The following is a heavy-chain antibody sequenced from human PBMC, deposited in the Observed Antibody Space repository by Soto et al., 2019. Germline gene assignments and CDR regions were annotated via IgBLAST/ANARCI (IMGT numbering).Heavy chain of an antibody. J-gene: IGHJ3*02. CDR2: ISAYNGNT. Sequence: ASVKVSCKASGYTFTSYGISWVRQAPGQGLKWMGWISAYNGNTDYAQKHQGRVTMNTDTSTSTAYMELRSLRSDDTAVYYCARPGDESRLFLDGAFDIWGQGTMVTVSS. CDR3: ARPGDESRLFLDGAFDI. CDR1: GYTFTSYG. D-gene: IGHD3-3*01. V-gene: IGHV1-18*01.